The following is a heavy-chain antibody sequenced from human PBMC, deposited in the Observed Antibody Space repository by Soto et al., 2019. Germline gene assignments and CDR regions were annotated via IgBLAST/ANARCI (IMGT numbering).Heavy chain of an antibody. D-gene: IGHD5-12*01. CDR3: AHVYGGYDNFDY. CDR2: IYWDDDK. CDR1: GFSLSTSGVG. Sequence: QITLKESGPTLVKPTQTLTLTCTFSGFSLSTSGVGVGWIRQPPGKALEWLALIYWDDDKRYSPSLKSSLTITKDTFKKQVVLTMTNMDPVDTAIYFCAHVYGGYDNFDYWGQGTLVTVSS. V-gene: IGHV2-5*02. J-gene: IGHJ4*02.